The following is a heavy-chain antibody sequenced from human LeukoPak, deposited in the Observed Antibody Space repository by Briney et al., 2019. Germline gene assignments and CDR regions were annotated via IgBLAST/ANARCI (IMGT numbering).Heavy chain of an antibody. J-gene: IGHJ5*02. V-gene: IGHV4-34*01. D-gene: IGHD2-15*01. CDR1: GGSFSGYY. Sequence: SETLSLTCAVYGGSFSGYYWSWIRQPPGKGLEWIGEINHSGSTNYNPSLKSRVTISVDTSKNQFSLKLSSVTAADTAVYYCARSEDIDGNWFDPWGQGTLVTVSS. CDR2: INHSGST. CDR3: ARSEDIDGNWFDP.